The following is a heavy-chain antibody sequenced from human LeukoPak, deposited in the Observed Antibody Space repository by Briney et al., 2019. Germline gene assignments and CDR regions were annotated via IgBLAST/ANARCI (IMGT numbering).Heavy chain of an antibody. CDR2: INSDGSTT. CDR1: GFTVTNAW. V-gene: IGHV3-74*01. CDR3: ARGHHYYDSSAYYY. Sequence: GGSLRLSCAASGFTVTNAWVSWVRQAPGKGLVWVSRINSDGSTTSYAASVKGRFTISRDTAKNTLYLQMNSLRAEDTAVYYCARGHHYYDSSAYYYWGQGTLVTVSS. D-gene: IGHD3-22*01. J-gene: IGHJ4*02.